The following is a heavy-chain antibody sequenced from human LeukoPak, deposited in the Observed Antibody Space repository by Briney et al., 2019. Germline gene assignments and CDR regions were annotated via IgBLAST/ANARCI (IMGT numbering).Heavy chain of an antibody. CDR2: IYHNGRT. V-gene: IGHV4-38-2*02. J-gene: IGHJ3*02. CDR1: GYSISSGYD. CDR3: ARLYSGYDCI. Sequence: SVTLSRTCTGSGYSISSGYDWGWIRQPPGKGLEWIGSIYHNGRTYYNPSLKSRVTISVDTSKNQVSLKLSSVTAADTAVYYCARLYSGYDCIWGQGTMVTVS. D-gene: IGHD5-12*01.